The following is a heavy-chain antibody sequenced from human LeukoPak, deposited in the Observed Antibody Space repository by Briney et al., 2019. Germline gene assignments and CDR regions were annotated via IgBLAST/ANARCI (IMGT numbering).Heavy chain of an antibody. CDR1: GFTFSSYW. D-gene: IGHD6-19*01. CDR2: IKQDGSEK. J-gene: IGHJ3*02. Sequence: QSGGSLRLSCAVSGFTFSSYWMSWVRQAPGKGLEWVANIKQDGSEKYYVDSVKSRFTISRDNAKNSLYLQMNSLRAEDTAVYYCVRDLSSGWYGLYAFDIWGQGTMVTVSS. CDR3: VRDLSSGWYGLYAFDI. V-gene: IGHV3-7*01.